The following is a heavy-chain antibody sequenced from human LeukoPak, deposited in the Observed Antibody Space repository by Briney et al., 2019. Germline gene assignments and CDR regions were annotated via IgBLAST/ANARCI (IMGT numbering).Heavy chain of an antibody. CDR1: GFSFSSYE. J-gene: IGHJ5*02. D-gene: IGHD3-16*02. V-gene: IGHV3-48*03. CDR2: ISSSGRTV. Sequence: GGSLRLSCAASGFSFSSYEMNWVRQAPGKGLEWVSYISSSGRTVYYAASVKGRFTISRDNAKKSLYLQMNSLRAEDTAVYYCARDLSAGNWLDHWGQGTLVTVSS. CDR3: ARDLSAGNWLDH.